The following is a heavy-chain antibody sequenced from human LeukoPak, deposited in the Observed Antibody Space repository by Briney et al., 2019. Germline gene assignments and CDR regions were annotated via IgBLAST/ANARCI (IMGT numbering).Heavy chain of an antibody. CDR2: INPNSGDT. J-gene: IGHJ5*02. Sequence: ASVRDSCKTSGYTFTGFYMHWVRRAPGQGLDWIGWINPNSGDTNYAQKFQGRVTMTRDTSISTAYMELSRLRSDDTAVYYCARGRGYCSSTSCGHWCDPWGQGTLVTVSS. D-gene: IGHD2-2*01. V-gene: IGHV1-2*02. CDR1: GYTFTGFY. CDR3: ARGRGYCSSTSCGHWCDP.